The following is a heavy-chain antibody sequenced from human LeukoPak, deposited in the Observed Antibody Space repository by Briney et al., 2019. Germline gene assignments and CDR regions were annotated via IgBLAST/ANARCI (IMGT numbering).Heavy chain of an antibody. CDR1: GYTFTGYY. CDR2: INPNSGGT. D-gene: IGHD3-3*01. Sequence: ASVKVSCKASGYTFTGYYMHWVRQAPGQGLEWMRCINPNSGGTNYAQKFQGRVTMTRDASISTAYMELSRLRSDDTAVYYCARDRGIFGAVIAYYHMDVWGKGTTVTVSS. V-gene: IGHV1-2*02. J-gene: IGHJ6*03. CDR3: ARDRGIFGAVIAYYHMDV.